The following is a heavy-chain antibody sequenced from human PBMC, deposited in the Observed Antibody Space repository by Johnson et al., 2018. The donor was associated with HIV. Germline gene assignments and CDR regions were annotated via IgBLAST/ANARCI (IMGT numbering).Heavy chain of an antibody. Sequence: MQLVESGGGLVQPGGSLRLSCAASGFTFSSYWMHWVRQAPGKGLVWVSRINSDGSSTSYADSVKGRFTISRDNAKNTLYLQMNSLRAEDTAVYYCARGGKSYDGAFDIWGQGTMVTVSS. CDR2: INSDGSST. J-gene: IGHJ3*02. CDR1: GFTFSSYW. CDR3: ARGGKSYDGAFDI. D-gene: IGHD5-12*01. V-gene: IGHV3-74*02.